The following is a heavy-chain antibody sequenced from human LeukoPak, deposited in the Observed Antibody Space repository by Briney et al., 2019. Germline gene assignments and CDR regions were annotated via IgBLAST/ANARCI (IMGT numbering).Heavy chain of an antibody. CDR2: ISGSGGST. CDR1: GFTFSSYA. V-gene: IGHV3-23*01. Sequence: PGGSLRLSCAASGFTFSSYAMSWVRQAPGKGLEWVSAISGSGGSTYYADSVKGRFTIFRDNSKNTLYLQMNSLRAEDTAVYYCAKAITFGATSKRYYFDYWGQGTLVTVSS. CDR3: AKAITFGATSKRYYFDY. J-gene: IGHJ4*02. D-gene: IGHD3-16*01.